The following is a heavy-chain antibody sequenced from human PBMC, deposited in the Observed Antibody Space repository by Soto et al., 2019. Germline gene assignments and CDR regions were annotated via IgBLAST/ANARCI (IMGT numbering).Heavy chain of an antibody. V-gene: IGHV3-33*01. Sequence: QVQLVESGGGVVQPGRSLRLSCAASGFTFSSYGMHWVRQAPGKGLEWVAVIWYDGSNKYYADSVKGRFTISRDNSKNTLYLQMNSLRAEDTAVYYCAREVLAARPGAFDIWGQGTMVTVSS. CDR1: GFTFSSYG. D-gene: IGHD6-6*01. J-gene: IGHJ3*02. CDR3: AREVLAARPGAFDI. CDR2: IWYDGSNK.